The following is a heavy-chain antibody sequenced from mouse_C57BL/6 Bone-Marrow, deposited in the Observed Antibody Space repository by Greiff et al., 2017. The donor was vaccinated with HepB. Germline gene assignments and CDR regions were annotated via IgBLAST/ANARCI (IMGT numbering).Heavy chain of an antibody. Sequence: VKLQESGAELVKPGASVKLSCKASGYTFTSYWMHWVKQRPGRGLEWIGRIDPNSGGTKYNEKFKSKATLTVDKPSSTAYMQLSSLTSEDSAVYYCATYDYDRDYYAMDYWGQGTSVTVSS. D-gene: IGHD2-4*01. CDR2: IDPNSGGT. CDR3: ATYDYDRDYYAMDY. V-gene: IGHV1-72*01. CDR1: GYTFTSYW. J-gene: IGHJ4*01.